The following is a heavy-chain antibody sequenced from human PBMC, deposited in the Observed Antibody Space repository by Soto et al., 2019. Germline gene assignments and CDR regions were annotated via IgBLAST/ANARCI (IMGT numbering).Heavy chain of an antibody. D-gene: IGHD3-16*02. J-gene: IGHJ5*02. Sequence: QVQLVQSGAEVKKPGASVKVSCKASGYTFTSYGISWVRQAPGQGLEWMGWISAYNGNTNYAQKLQGRVTMTTDTXTXTXXMELRSLRSDETAVYYCARDAMITFGGVIDNWFDPWGQGTLVTVSS. CDR2: ISAYNGNT. V-gene: IGHV1-18*01. CDR1: GYTFTSYG. CDR3: ARDAMITFGGVIDNWFDP.